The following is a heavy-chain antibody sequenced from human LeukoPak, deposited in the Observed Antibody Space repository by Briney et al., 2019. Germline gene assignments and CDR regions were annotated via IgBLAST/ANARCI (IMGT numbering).Heavy chain of an antibody. V-gene: IGHV1-69*13. J-gene: IGHJ4*02. CDR2: IIPIFGTA. CDR1: GYTFTNYA. CDR3: ARADSVSMTLYY. D-gene: IGHD3/OR15-3a*01. Sequence: GASVKVSCKASGYTFTNYALNWVRQAPGQGLEWMGGIIPIFGTANYAQKFQGRVTITADESTSTAYMELSSLRSEDTAVYYCARADSVSMTLYYWGQGTLVTVSS.